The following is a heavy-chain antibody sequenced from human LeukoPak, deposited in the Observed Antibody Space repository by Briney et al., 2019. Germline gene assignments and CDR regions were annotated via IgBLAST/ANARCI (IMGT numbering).Heavy chain of an antibody. CDR1: GFTFSSYS. CDR2: ISSSSSYI. D-gene: IGHD3-16*01. Sequence: GGSLRLSCAASGFTFSSYSMNWVRQAPGKGLEWVSSISSSSSYIYYADSVKGRFTISRDNAKNSLYLQMNSLRAEDTAVYYCARVELGEYGMDVWGQGTTVTVSS. CDR3: ARVELGEYGMDV. V-gene: IGHV3-21*01. J-gene: IGHJ6*02.